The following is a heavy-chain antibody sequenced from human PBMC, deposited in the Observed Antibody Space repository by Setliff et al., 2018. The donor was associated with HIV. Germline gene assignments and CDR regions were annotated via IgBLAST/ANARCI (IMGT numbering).Heavy chain of an antibody. V-gene: IGHV4-38-2*01. J-gene: IGHJ6*02. Sequence: SETLSLTCAVSGYSIRSGYYWGWIRQSPGKGLEWIGTMFRTGTSYYNPSLKSRVSMSVDKSKNQFSVKLTSVTAADTAVYYCARGHCSGTNCYGVDYYGMDVWGQGTTVTVSS. CDR1: GYSIRSGYY. CDR2: MFRTGTS. D-gene: IGHD2-2*01. CDR3: ARGHCSGTNCYGVDYYGMDV.